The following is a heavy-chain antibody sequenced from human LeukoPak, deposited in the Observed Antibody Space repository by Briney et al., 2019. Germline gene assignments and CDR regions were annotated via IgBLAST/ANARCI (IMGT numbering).Heavy chain of an antibody. CDR3: ARDPGPHRNAFDV. V-gene: IGHV3-7*03. CDR1: GFTFSSYW. Sequence: PGGSLRLSCAASGFTFSSYWMSWVRQAPGKGLEWVANIKQDGSEKYYVDSVKGRFTISRDNAKNSLYLQMNSLRAEDTALYHCARDPGPHRNAFDVWGQGTMVTVSS. J-gene: IGHJ3*01. CDR2: IKQDGSEK. D-gene: IGHD1-14*01.